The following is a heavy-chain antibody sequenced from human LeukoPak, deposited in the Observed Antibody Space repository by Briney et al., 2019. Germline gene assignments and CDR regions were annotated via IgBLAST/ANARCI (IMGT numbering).Heavy chain of an antibody. CDR1: GFTFSNAW. J-gene: IGHJ4*02. CDR2: IKSKSDGGTA. Sequence: PGGSLRLSCAGSGFTFSNAWMTWVRQAPGRGLEGVGRIKSKSDGGTADYAARVKDRFTISRDDSKNTLYLQMNNLKTEDTAVYYCTWGAAVFDYWGQGTLVTVSS. D-gene: IGHD1-26*01. V-gene: IGHV3-15*01. CDR3: TWGAAVFDY.